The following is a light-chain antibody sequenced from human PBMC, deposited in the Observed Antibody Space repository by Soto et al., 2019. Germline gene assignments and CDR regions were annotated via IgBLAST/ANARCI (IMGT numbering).Light chain of an antibody. CDR2: GAS. CDR3: QQYGNSPRT. V-gene: IGKV3-20*01. CDR1: QSVSRNY. Sequence: EIVLTQSPGTLSLSPGQRATLSCRASQSVSRNYLAWYRQKPGQAPRLLISGASRRATGIPDRFSGSGSGTDFTLTISRLEPEDFAVYYCQQYGNSPRTFGQGTKVEVK. J-gene: IGKJ1*01.